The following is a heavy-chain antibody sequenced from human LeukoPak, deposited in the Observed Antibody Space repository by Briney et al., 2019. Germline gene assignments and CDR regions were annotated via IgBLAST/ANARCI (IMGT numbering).Heavy chain of an antibody. V-gene: IGHV4-39*01. Sequence: AETLTLSCSVSGASISGVPYYWGWIRQTPGRGLEWIGSFFYTGTTYYNPSLKSRVTISVDTSKNHFSLRLRSVTAADTAVYFCARHGNDYGDYLSFDNWGQGTPVTVSS. J-gene: IGHJ4*02. CDR3: ARHGNDYGDYLSFDN. CDR1: GASISGVPYY. CDR2: FFYTGTT. D-gene: IGHD4-17*01.